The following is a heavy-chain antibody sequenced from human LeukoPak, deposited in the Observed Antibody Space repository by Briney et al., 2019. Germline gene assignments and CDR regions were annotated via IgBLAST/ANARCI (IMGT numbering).Heavy chain of an antibody. V-gene: IGHV4-34*01. D-gene: IGHD3-22*01. Sequence: SETLSLTCAVYGGSFSGYYWSWIRQPPGKGLEWIGEINHSGSTDYNPSLKSRVTISVDTSKNQFSLKLSSVTAADTAVYYCARGYYDSSGLLDYWGQGTLVTVSS. J-gene: IGHJ4*02. CDR1: GGSFSGYY. CDR3: ARGYYDSSGLLDY. CDR2: INHSGST.